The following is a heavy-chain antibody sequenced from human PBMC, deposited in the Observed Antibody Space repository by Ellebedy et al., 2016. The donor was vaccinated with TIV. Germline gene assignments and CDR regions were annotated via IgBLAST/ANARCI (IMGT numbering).Heavy chain of an antibody. CDR1: GFTFTSYW. J-gene: IGHJ6*02. CDR2: INQDGSRI. Sequence: GGSLRLSCAASGFTFTSYWMSWVRQAPGKRLEWVANINQDGSRIYYVDSVKGRFTISRDNAKNSVYLRMNTLRVEDTAVYHCVRDGAYGDYSPGYYGMDVWGQGTTVTVSS. CDR3: VRDGAYGDYSPGYYGMDV. V-gene: IGHV3-7*03. D-gene: IGHD3-22*01.